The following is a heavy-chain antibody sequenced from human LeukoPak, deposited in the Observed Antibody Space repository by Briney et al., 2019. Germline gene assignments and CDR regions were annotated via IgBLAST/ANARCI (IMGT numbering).Heavy chain of an antibody. CDR2: IYTSGST. V-gene: IGHV4-61*02. CDR3: ARGPTYYDFWSGYYEGRNAFDI. CDR1: GGSISSGSYY. D-gene: IGHD3-3*01. J-gene: IGHJ3*02. Sequence: PSETLSLTCTVSGGSISSGSYYWSWIRQPAGKGLEWIGRIYTSGSTNYNPSLKSRVTISVDTSKNQFSLKLSSVTAADTAVYYCARGPTYYDFWSGYYEGRNAFDIWGQGTMVTVSS.